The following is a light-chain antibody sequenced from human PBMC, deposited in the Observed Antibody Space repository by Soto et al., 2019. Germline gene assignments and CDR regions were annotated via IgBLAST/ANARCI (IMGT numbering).Light chain of an antibody. J-gene: IGKJ1*01. CDR1: QSVKSN. V-gene: IGKV3-15*01. Sequence: EIVMTQSTATLSVSPGERVTLSCRASQSVKSNLAWYQQKFGQAPRLLIYGASTRATGVPARFSGSGSGTEFTLTISSLQSEDFAVYYCQHYNNWPPWTFGQGTKVEI. CDR3: QHYNNWPPWT. CDR2: GAS.